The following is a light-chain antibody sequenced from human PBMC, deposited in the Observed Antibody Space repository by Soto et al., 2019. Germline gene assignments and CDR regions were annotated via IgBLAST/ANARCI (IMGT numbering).Light chain of an antibody. Sequence: QSALTQPASVSGSPGQSITISCIGSSSDVGGYNYVSWFQQHPGKDPKLMIYDVNTRPSGVSDRFSGSKSGNTGSLTISGLQTEYEADYYCSSYTNTTLYVFGSGTKVTVL. CDR1: SSDVGGYNY. J-gene: IGLJ1*01. CDR3: SSYTNTTLYV. CDR2: DVN. V-gene: IGLV2-14*03.